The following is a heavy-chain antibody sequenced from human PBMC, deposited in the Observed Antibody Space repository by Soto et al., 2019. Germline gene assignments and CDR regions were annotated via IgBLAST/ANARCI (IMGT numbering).Heavy chain of an antibody. J-gene: IGHJ3*02. D-gene: IGHD3-22*01. CDR2: ISYDGSNK. CDR3: AREGHYYDSSGYYLGAFDI. CDR1: GFTFSSYA. Sequence: GGSLRLSCAASGFTFSSYAMHWVRQAPGKGLEWVAVISYDGSNKYYADSVKGRFTISRDNSKNTLYLQMNSLRAEDTAVYYCAREGHYYDSSGYYLGAFDIWGQGTMVTVSS. V-gene: IGHV3-30-3*01.